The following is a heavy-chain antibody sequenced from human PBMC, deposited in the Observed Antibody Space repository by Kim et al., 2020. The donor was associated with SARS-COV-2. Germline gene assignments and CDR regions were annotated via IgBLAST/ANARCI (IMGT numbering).Heavy chain of an antibody. J-gene: IGHJ4*02. Sequence: LKRRVTRSVDTSKNQFSLKLSSGTAADTAVYYCARDYYYDSSGYYHHFDYWGQGTLVTVSS. D-gene: IGHD3-22*01. CDR3: ARDYYYDSSGYYHHFDY. V-gene: IGHV4-31*02.